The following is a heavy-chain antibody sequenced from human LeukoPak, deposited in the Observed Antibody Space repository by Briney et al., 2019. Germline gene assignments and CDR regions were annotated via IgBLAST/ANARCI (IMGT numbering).Heavy chain of an antibody. D-gene: IGHD5-24*01. Sequence: HPGGSLRLSCAASGFTFSNYGMSWVRQAPGKGLEWVSGITASGGSTYYADSVKGRFTISRDNSKNTLYLQMNSLIAEDTAVYYCAKSGYNRFDYWGQGTRVTVSS. CDR2: ITASGGST. CDR1: GFTFSNYG. J-gene: IGHJ4*02. CDR3: AKSGYNRFDY. V-gene: IGHV3-23*01.